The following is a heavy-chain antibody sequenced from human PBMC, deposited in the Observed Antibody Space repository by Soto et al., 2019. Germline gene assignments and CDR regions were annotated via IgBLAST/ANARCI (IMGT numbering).Heavy chain of an antibody. Sequence: QVQLVQSGAEVKKPGASVKVSCKASGYTFTSYGISWVRQAPGQGLEWMGCIRAYNGNTNYAQKLQGRVTMTTDTSTSTDYMDLRGLRSDDTSGDCGARDRPKMDVLGQWTTVTVSS. V-gene: IGHV1-18*01. CDR1: GYTFTSYG. CDR2: IRAYNGNT. CDR3: ARDRPKMDV. J-gene: IGHJ6*02.